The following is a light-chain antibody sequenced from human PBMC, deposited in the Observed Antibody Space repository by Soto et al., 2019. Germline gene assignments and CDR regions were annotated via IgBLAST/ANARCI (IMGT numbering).Light chain of an antibody. Sequence: QSVLTQPASVSGSPGQSITISCTGSSSDVGGYNYVSWYQHHPGKAPKLIIFEVTNRPSGVSNRFSGSKSGNTASLTISGLQAEDEADYYCSSLTSSSTRGVFGTGTKLT. CDR2: EVT. CDR3: SSLTSSSTRGV. V-gene: IGLV2-14*01. CDR1: SSDVGGYNY. J-gene: IGLJ1*01.